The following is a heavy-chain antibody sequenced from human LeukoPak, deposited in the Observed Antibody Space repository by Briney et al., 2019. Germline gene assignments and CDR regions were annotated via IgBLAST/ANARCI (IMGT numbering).Heavy chain of an antibody. J-gene: IGHJ4*02. CDR3: ARRYYDSSGYYWFPYFDY. CDR1: GFTFSSYSMN. CDR2: IYYSGST. Sequence: GSLRLSCAASGFTFSSYSMNWVRQPPGKGLEWIGSIYYSGSTYYNPSLKGRVTISVDTSKNQFSLKLSSVTAADTAVYYCARRYYDSSGYYWFPYFDYWGQGTLVTVSS. V-gene: IGHV4-39*01. D-gene: IGHD3-22*01.